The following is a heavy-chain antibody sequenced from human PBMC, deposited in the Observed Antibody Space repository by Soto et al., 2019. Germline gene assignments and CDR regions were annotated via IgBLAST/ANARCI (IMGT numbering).Heavy chain of an antibody. CDR2: IHYTGSI. V-gene: IGHV4-30-4*08. D-gene: IGHD2-21*02. CDR3: AREDDGGDRDSYASDF. Sequence: SETLSLTCAVSGGSISSEYFHWTWIRQSPGKGLEWIGYIHYTGSIMYNPSFKSRLTMAVDTTKNQFSLQLTSVTAADTAVYFCAREDDGGDRDSYASDFRGQGLTVTVAS. J-gene: IGHJ6*02. CDR1: GGSISSEYFH.